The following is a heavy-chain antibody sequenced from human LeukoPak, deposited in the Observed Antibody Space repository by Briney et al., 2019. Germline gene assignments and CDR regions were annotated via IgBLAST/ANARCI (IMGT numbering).Heavy chain of an antibody. D-gene: IGHD6-13*01. CDR1: GGSISSYY. CDR2: IYTSGST. J-gene: IGHJ6*03. Sequence: SETLSLTCTVSGGSISSYYWSWIRQPPGKGLEWIGYIYTSGSTNYNPSLKSRVTISVDTSKNQFFLKLSSVTAADTAVYYCARGHSSSWYYSNYYYYYMDVWGKGTTVTVSS. V-gene: IGHV4-4*09. CDR3: ARGHSSSWYYSNYYYYYMDV.